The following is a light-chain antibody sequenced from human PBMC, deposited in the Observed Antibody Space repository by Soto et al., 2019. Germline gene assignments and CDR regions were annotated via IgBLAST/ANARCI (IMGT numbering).Light chain of an antibody. Sequence: EIVLTQSPATLSLSPGERATLSCRASQSVSSYLAWYQQKPGQAPRLLIYDASNRATGIPARSSGSGSGTDFSLTISSLEPEDFAVYYCQQGSNWPPGLTFGGGTKVEIK. CDR3: QQGSNWPPGLT. CDR1: QSVSSY. J-gene: IGKJ4*01. V-gene: IGKV3-11*01. CDR2: DAS.